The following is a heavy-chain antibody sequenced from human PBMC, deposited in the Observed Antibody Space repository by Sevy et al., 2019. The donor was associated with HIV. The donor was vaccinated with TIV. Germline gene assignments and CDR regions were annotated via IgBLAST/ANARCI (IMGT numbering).Heavy chain of an antibody. CDR2: IGSTGPTI. D-gene: IGHD6-19*01. Sequence: GGSLRLSCVASGFTFSRYSVNWVRQAPGKGLEWVSNIGSTGPTIYYADSVKGRFTISRDNAKNSLYLQMNSLREEDTAVYYCARPGSGWFEFDSWGQGTLVTVSS. V-gene: IGHV3-48*02. CDR3: ARPGSGWFEFDS. CDR1: GFTFSRYS. J-gene: IGHJ4*02.